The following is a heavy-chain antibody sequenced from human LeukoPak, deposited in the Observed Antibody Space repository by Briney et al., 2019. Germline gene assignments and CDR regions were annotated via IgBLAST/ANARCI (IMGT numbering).Heavy chain of an antibody. CDR3: ARDRGVEVFSSGWSLYFDY. Sequence: ASVKVSYKASGYTFTSYYMHWVRQAPGQGLEWMGIINPSGDTTSYAQKFQGRVTMTRDTSTSTAYMELSSLRSEDSAVYYCARDRGVEVFSSGWSLYFDYWGQGTLVTVSS. J-gene: IGHJ4*02. D-gene: IGHD6-19*01. CDR1: GYTFTSYY. CDR2: INPSGDTT. V-gene: IGHV1-46*01.